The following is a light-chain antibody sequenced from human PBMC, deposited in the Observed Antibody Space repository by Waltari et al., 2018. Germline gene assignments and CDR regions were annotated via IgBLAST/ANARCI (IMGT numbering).Light chain of an antibody. CDR3: QSADSSGTYHVV. J-gene: IGLJ2*01. CDR1: ALPKQY. CDR2: KDS. Sequence: SYELTQPPSVSVSPGQTPRLTSPGDALPKQYPYWYQQKPGQAPVLVIYKDSERPSGIPERFSGSSSGTTVTLTISGVQAEDEADYYCQSADSSGTYHVVFGGGTKLTVL. V-gene: IGLV3-25*03.